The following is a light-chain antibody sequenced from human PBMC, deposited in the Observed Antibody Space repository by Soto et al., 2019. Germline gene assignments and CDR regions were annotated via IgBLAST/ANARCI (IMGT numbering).Light chain of an antibody. CDR1: SSDVGGYNL. Sequence: QSALTQPASVSGSPGQSITISCTGTSSDVGGYNLVSWYQQHPGKAPKFMIYEVDKRPSGVSNRFSGSKSGNTASLTSSGLQAEDEADYYCCAYAGDSALVFGGGTKLTVL. V-gene: IGLV2-23*02. J-gene: IGLJ3*02. CDR2: EVD. CDR3: CAYAGDSALV.